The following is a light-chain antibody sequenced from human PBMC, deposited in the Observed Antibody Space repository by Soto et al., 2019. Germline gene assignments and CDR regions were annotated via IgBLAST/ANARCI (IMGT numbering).Light chain of an antibody. V-gene: IGKV1-5*03. CDR3: QHYNSYSEA. CDR1: QTISSW. CDR2: KAS. Sequence: QVPRSPSALVGVDEESVTPTCRASQTISSWLAWYQQKPGKAPKLLIYKASTLKSGVPSRFSVIGSGTEFTLTISSLQPDDFATYYCQHYNSYSEAFGQGTKVDIK. J-gene: IGKJ1*01.